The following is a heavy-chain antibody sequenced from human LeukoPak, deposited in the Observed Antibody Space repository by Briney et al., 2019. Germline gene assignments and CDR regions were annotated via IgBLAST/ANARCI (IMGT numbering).Heavy chain of an antibody. CDR3: AKQQVRVTSQS. V-gene: IGHV3-23*01. CDR1: GFTFSSYG. J-gene: IGHJ5*02. CDR2: ISGSGDST. Sequence: PGGSLRLSCVASGFTFSSYGMSWVRQAPGKGLEWVSAISGSGDSTYYADSLKGRFTISRDNSKNTLYLQMNSLRAEDTAIYYCAKQQVRVTSQSWGQGTLVTVSS. D-gene: IGHD6-13*01.